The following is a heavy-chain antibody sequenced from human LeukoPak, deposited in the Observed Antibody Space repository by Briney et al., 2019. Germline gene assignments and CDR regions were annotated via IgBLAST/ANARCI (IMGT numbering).Heavy chain of an antibody. CDR2: INPKSGGT. Sequence: ASGKLSCKSSGNSFTGYYLDWVRQAPGQGLECSGWINPKSGGTNYAQTFPGRVTMTRDTSTSTAYMELRSLRSDDRDVYYCERALYSRRMDYYGSGSSFAYWGQGALVTVS. D-gene: IGHD3-10*01. J-gene: IGHJ4*02. CDR1: GNSFTGYY. V-gene: IGHV1-2*02. CDR3: ERALYSRRMDYYGSGSSFAY.